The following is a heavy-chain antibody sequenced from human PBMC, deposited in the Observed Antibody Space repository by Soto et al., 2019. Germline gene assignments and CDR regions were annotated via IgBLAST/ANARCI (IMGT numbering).Heavy chain of an antibody. CDR1: GFTFSNYD. J-gene: IGHJ6*02. Sequence: EVQLVESGGGLVQPGGSLRLSCAASGFTFSNYDMHWVRQVTEKGLEWVSGITTAGDTYYLDSVKGRFTISREKAKNSLYLQMNSLSAGDTAVYYCARELHGGSYGMDVWGQGTTVTVSS. CDR2: ITTAGDT. V-gene: IGHV3-13*01. CDR3: ARELHGGSYGMDV.